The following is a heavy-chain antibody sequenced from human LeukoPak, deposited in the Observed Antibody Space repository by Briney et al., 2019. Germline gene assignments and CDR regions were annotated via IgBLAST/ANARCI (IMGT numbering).Heavy chain of an antibody. CDR3: ARDLVTTSGAFDI. D-gene: IGHD3-9*01. CDR2: ISSSSSTI. J-gene: IGHJ3*02. V-gene: IGHV3-48*01. CDR1: GFTFSSYS. Sequence: GGSLRLSCAASGFTFSSYSMNWVRQAPGKGLEWVSYISSSSSTIYHADSVKGRFTISRDNAKNSLYLQMNSLRAEDTAVYYCARDLVTTSGAFDIWGQGTMVTVSS.